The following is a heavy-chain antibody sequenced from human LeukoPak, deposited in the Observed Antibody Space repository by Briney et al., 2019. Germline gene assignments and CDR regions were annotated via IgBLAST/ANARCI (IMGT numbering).Heavy chain of an antibody. CDR1: GFTFSSYA. Sequence: GGSLRLSCAASGFTFSSYAMSWVRQAPGKGLEWVASINKDGGERYYVDSVKGRFTISRDNAKNSLYLQMNSLRADDTAVYYCVKDSPPRYSGSPPAYWGQGTLVTVSS. CDR2: INKDGGER. V-gene: IGHV3-7*03. CDR3: VKDSPPRYSGSPPAY. J-gene: IGHJ4*02. D-gene: IGHD1-26*01.